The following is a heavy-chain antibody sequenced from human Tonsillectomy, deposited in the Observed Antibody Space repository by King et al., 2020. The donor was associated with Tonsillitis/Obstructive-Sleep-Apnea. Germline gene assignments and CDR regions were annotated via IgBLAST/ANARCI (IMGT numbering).Heavy chain of an antibody. CDR3: AKVPNSGRYYYFDY. CDR1: GFTLRTYA. D-gene: IGHD3-10*01. V-gene: IGHV3-23*04. J-gene: IGHJ4*02. CDR2: ISGSGRDT. Sequence: VQLVESGGGLVQPGESLRLSCAASGFTLRTYAVSWVRQAPGKGLEWVSAISGSGRDTYYADSVKGRFTISRDTSKNTLYLQMNSLRAEDTAIYYCAKVPNSGRYYYFDYWGQGTLVTVSS.